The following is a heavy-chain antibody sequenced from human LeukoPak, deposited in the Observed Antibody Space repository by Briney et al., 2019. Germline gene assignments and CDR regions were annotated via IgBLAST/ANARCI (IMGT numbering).Heavy chain of an antibody. D-gene: IGHD1-14*01. CDR3: TRSFRDSPVDP. CDR2: IYYTGRT. Sequence: SETPSLTCTVSGGSISTNNYYWGWIRQPPGMGLEWIGSIYYTGRTYYNPSLKSRVTISVDTSKNQFSLKLSSVTAADTAVYYCTRSFRDSPVDPWGQGTLVTVSS. CDR1: GGSISTNNYY. J-gene: IGHJ5*02. V-gene: IGHV4-39*01.